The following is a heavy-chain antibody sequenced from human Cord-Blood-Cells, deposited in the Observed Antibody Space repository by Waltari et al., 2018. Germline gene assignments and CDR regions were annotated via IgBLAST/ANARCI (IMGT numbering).Heavy chain of an antibody. CDR1: GFPFSSYG. Sequence: QVQLVESGGGVVQPGRSLRLSCAASGFPFSSYGLHWVRQAPGKGLEWVAVISYDGSNKYYADSMKGRFTISRDNSKNTLYLQMNSLRAEDMAVYYCAKDDEAAFDYWGQGTLVTVSS. D-gene: IGHD6-13*01. CDR2: ISYDGSNK. J-gene: IGHJ4*02. V-gene: IGHV3-30*18. CDR3: AKDDEAAFDY.